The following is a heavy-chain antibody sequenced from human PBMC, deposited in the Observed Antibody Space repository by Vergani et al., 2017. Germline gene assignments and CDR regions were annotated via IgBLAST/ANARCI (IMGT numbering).Heavy chain of an antibody. V-gene: IGHV1-18*04. Sequence: QVQLVQSGAEVKKPGASVKVSCKASVYTFTSYGISWVRQAPGQGLECMGWISAYNGNTNYAQKLQGRVTMTTDTPTRTAYMELRSLRCDDTAVYYCAREQWLPIDYVDYWGQGTLVTVSS. J-gene: IGHJ4*02. D-gene: IGHD6-19*01. CDR3: AREQWLPIDYVDY. CDR2: ISAYNGNT. CDR1: VYTFTSYG.